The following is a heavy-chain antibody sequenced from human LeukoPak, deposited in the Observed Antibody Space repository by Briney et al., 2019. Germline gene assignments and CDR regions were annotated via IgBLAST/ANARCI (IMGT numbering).Heavy chain of an antibody. CDR2: INHSGST. CDR1: GGSFSGHY. Sequence: SETLSLTCAVYGGSFSGHYWSWIRQPPGKGLEWIGEINHSGSTNYNPSLKSRVTISVDTSKNQFSLKLSSVTAADTAVYYCARSTNDFWSGYFDYWGQGTLVTVSS. D-gene: IGHD3-3*01. J-gene: IGHJ4*02. V-gene: IGHV4-34*01. CDR3: ARSTNDFWSGYFDY.